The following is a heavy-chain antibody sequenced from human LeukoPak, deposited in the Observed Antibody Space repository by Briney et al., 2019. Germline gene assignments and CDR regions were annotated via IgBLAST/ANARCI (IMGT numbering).Heavy chain of an antibody. J-gene: IGHJ5*02. CDR2: ISSSGSTI. CDR3: AKGGYCSSTSCYVGLFDP. CDR1: GFTFSSYE. D-gene: IGHD2-2*01. V-gene: IGHV3-48*03. Sequence: GGSLRLSCAASGFTFSSYEMNWVRQAPGKGLEWVSYISSSGSTIYYADSVQGRFTISRDNAKNSLYLQMSSLRAEDTAVYYCAKGGYCSSTSCYVGLFDPWGQGTLVTVSS.